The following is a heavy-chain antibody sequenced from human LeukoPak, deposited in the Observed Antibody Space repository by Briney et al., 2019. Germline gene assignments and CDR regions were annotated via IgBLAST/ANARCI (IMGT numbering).Heavy chain of an antibody. CDR1: GFTFSSYW. D-gene: IGHD2-2*01. CDR3: AREPATYYCSSTSCYWDY. CDR2: INSDGSST. V-gene: IGHV3-74*01. J-gene: IGHJ4*02. Sequence: PGGPLRLSCAASGFTFSSYWMHWVRQAPGKGLVWVSRINSDGSSTSYADSVKGRFTISRDNAKNTLYLQMNSLRAEDTAVYYCAREPATYYCSSTSCYWDYWGQGTLVTVSS.